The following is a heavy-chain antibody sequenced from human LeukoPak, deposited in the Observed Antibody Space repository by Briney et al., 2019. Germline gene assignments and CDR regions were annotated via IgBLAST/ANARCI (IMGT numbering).Heavy chain of an antibody. CDR3: ARRGDSRGYYDAFDI. V-gene: IGHV3-13*01. D-gene: IGHD3-22*01. CDR1: GFTFSTYN. CDR2: VGTAGDT. Sequence: PGGSLRLSCTASGFTFSTYNMHWVRQPTGKVLEWVSAVGTAGDTYYPGSVKGRFTISRENAKNSLYLQMNSLRVGDTAVYYCARRGDSRGYYDAFDIWGQGTMVTVSS. J-gene: IGHJ3*02.